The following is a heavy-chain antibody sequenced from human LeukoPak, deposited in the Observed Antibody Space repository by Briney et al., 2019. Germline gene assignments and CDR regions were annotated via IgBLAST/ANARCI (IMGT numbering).Heavy chain of an antibody. V-gene: IGHV3-21*01. Sequence: GGSLRLSCAASGFTFSRYSMNWVRQAPGKGLEWVSSISTSSSYVYYADSVKGRFTISRDNAKNSLYLQMNSLRAEDTALYYCARDRLDYYDTSEPRHWGQGTLVTVSS. J-gene: IGHJ4*02. D-gene: IGHD3-22*01. CDR1: GFTFSRYS. CDR3: ARDRLDYYDTSEPRH. CDR2: ISTSSSYV.